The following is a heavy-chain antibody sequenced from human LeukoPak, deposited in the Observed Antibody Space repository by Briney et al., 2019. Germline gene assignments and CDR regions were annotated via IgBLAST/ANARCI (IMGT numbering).Heavy chain of an antibody. V-gene: IGHV3-23*01. Sequence: GSLRLSCTTSGFPFSNYAMNWVRQAPGKGPEWVSGISGFNTYYADSVKGRFTIFRDNSKNVLYLQMDRLRAEDTAVYSCAKDVCTSPRCLLYFDSWGQGTLVTVSS. J-gene: IGHJ4*02. CDR2: ISGFNT. CDR1: GFPFSNYA. D-gene: IGHD2-8*01. CDR3: AKDVCTSPRCLLYFDS.